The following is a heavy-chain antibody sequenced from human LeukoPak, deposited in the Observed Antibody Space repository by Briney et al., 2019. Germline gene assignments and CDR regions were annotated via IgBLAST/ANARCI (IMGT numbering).Heavy chain of an antibody. CDR1: GGSISSSSYY. V-gene: IGHV3-11*01. D-gene: IGHD1-7*01. J-gene: IGHJ5*02. CDR2: ISSSGSTI. Sequence: LSLTCTVSGGSISSSSYYMSWIRQAPGKGLEWVSYISSSGSTIYYADSVKGRFTISRDNAKNSLYLQMNSLRAEDTAVYYCAREWNYGPRGNNWFDPWGQGTLVTVSS. CDR3: AREWNYGPRGNNWFDP.